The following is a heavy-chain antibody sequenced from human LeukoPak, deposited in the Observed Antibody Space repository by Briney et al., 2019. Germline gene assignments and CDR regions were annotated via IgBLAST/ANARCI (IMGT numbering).Heavy chain of an antibody. CDR3: ARPTTVALDY. D-gene: IGHD4-23*01. CDR2: ITSSSRTI. J-gene: IGHJ4*02. Sequence: EWVSYITSSSRTINYADSVKGRFTVSRDNAKNSLYLQMDSLRDEDTAVYYCARPTTVALDYWGQGTLVTVSS. V-gene: IGHV3-48*02.